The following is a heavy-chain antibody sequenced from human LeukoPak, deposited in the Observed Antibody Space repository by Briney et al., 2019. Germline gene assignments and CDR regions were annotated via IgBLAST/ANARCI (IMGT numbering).Heavy chain of an antibody. Sequence: GGSLSLSCAASGFTFSSYSINWVRQAPGKGLGWVSSISSSSSYIYYADSVKGRFTISRDNAKNSLYLQMNSLRAEDTAVYYCARESGSASFDYWGQGTLVTVSS. V-gene: IGHV3-21*01. J-gene: IGHJ4*02. CDR1: GFTFSSYS. D-gene: IGHD6-19*01. CDR2: ISSSSSYI. CDR3: ARESGSASFDY.